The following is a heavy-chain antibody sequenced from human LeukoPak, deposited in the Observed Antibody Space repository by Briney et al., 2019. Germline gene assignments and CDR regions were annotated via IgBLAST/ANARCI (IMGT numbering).Heavy chain of an antibody. CDR1: GGSLSGYY. CDR3: ARRRYSSGWYAWFDP. CDR2: INHSGST. D-gene: IGHD6-19*01. V-gene: IGHV4-34*01. Sequence: PSETLSLTCAVYGGSLSGYYWSWIRQPPGKGLEWIGEINHSGSTNYNPSLKSRVTISVDTSKNQFSLKLSSVTAADTAVYYCARRRYSSGWYAWFDPWGQGTLVTVSS. J-gene: IGHJ5*02.